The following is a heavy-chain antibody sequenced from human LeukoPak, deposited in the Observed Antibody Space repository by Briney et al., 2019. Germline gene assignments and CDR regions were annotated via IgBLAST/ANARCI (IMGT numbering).Heavy chain of an antibody. CDR3: VRDFGESSGYYFDY. V-gene: IGHV3-74*01. J-gene: IGHJ4*02. CDR1: GFIFSSYS. Sequence: GGSLRLSCTASGFIFSSYSMNWVRQAPEKGLVWVSRINTDGSHTSYADSVKGRFTISRDNAKNTLYLQMNSLRAEDAAVYYCVRDFGESSGYYFDYWGQGTLVTVSS. D-gene: IGHD3-22*01. CDR2: INTDGSHT.